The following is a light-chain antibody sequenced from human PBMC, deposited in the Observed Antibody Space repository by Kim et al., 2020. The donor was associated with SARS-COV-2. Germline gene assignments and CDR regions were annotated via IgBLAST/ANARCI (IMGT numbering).Light chain of an antibody. V-gene: IGLV7-43*01. Sequence: QAVVTQEPSLTVSPGGTVTLTCASSTGAVTSGHFTNWFQQKPGQAPRALIYSTTNKQSWTPARFSGSLLGGKAALTLSGVQPEDEADYYCLLHYGGARVFGGGTQLTVL. CDR3: LLHYGGARV. J-gene: IGLJ3*02. CDR2: STT. CDR1: TGAVTSGHF.